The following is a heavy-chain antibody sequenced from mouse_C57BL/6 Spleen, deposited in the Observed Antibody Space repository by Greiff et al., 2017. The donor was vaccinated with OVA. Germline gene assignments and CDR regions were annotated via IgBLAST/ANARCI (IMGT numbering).Heavy chain of an antibody. V-gene: IGHV1-50*01. CDR2: IDPSDSYT. D-gene: IGHD1-1*01. CDR3: ARYITTVVATYYFDY. J-gene: IGHJ2*01. Sequence: QVQLQQPGAELVKPGASVKLSCKASGYTFTSYWMQWVKQRPGQGLEWIGEIDPSDSYTNYNQKFKGKATLTVDTSSSTAYMQLSSLTSEDSAVYYCARYITTVVATYYFDYWGQGTTLTVSS. CDR1: GYTFTSYW.